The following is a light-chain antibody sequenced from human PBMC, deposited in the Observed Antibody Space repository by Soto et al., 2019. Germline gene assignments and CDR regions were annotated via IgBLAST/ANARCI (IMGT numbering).Light chain of an antibody. V-gene: IGLV1-44*01. Sequence: QSVLTQPPSASATPGQRVTISCSGGNSNIGRNSVNWYQQLPGTAPKLLMYSDNQRPSGVPDRFSGSKSGTSASLAISGLQSEDEADYYCAAWDDSLSGYVFGTGIKLTVL. CDR2: SDN. CDR1: NSNIGRNS. J-gene: IGLJ1*01. CDR3: AAWDDSLSGYV.